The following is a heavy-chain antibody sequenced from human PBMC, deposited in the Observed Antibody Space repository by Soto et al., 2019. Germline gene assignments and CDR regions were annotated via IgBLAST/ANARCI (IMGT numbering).Heavy chain of an antibody. CDR1: GYSFTDYH. CDR3: ARGDSTDCSNGVCSFFYNHDMDV. Sequence: ASVNVSFKSSGYSFTDYHIHWVRQAPGQGLECLGRINPKSGGTSTAQKFQGWVTMTTDTSISTASMELTRLTSDDTAIYYCARGDSTDCSNGVCSFFYNHDMDVWGQGTTVTVSS. V-gene: IGHV1-2*04. CDR2: INPKSGGT. D-gene: IGHD2-8*01. J-gene: IGHJ6*02.